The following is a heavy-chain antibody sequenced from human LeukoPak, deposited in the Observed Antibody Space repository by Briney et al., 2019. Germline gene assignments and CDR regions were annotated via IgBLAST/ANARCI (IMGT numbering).Heavy chain of an antibody. CDR1: GINFNNYG. J-gene: IGHJ4*02. CDR2: IRFDGRNK. CDR3: AKDGYTGSHYGASIDS. V-gene: IGHV3-30*02. D-gene: IGHD1-26*01. Sequence: QSGGSLRLSCVASGINFNNYGMHWVRQAPGKGLVWVTFIRFDGRNKYHADSVKGRFGISRDNSKNTLYLQMNSLRSEDTAVYYCAKDGYTGSHYGASIDSWGQGSLVTVSS.